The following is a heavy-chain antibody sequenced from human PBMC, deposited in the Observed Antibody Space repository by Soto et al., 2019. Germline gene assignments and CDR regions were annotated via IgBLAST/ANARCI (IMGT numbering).Heavy chain of an antibody. V-gene: IGHV2-5*02. J-gene: IGHJ5*02. CDR2: IYWDDDK. CDR1: GFSLSTSGVG. D-gene: IGHD3-9*01. CDR3: AHRRALGGAYYDILPGYGGDWFDP. Sequence: QITLKESGPTLVKPTQTLTLTCTFSGFSLSTSGVGVGWIRQPPGKALEWLALIYWDDDKRYSPSLKSRLTTPTEPSKNQVVLTMTNMDPVDTDTYYCAHRRALGGAYYDILPGYGGDWFDPWGQGTLVTVSS.